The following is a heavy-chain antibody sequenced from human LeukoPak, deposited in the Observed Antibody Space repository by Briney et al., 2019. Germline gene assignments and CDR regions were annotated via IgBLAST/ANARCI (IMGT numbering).Heavy chain of an antibody. CDR2: VSAYNGNT. D-gene: IGHD3-22*01. CDR3: AREMVSHRNYYDSSGYPTPIDY. CDR1: GGTFSIYA. J-gene: IGHJ4*02. Sequence: SSVKVSCKASGGTFSIYAISWVRQAPGQGREWMGWVSAYNGNTNYAQKLQGRVTMTTDTSTSTAYMELRSLRSDDTAVYYCAREMVSHRNYYDSSGYPTPIDYWGQGTLVTVSS. V-gene: IGHV1-18*01.